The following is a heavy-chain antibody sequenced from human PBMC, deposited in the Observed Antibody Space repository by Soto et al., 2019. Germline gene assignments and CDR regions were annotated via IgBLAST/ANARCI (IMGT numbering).Heavy chain of an antibody. Sequence: PVGSLRLSCAASVFTFSSYAMSCVRQAPGKGLEWVSAISGSGGSTYYADSVKGRFTISRDNSKNTLYLQMNSLRAEDTAVYYCARANTNNSPAPSWGQGTLVTVSS. J-gene: IGHJ5*02. V-gene: IGHV3-23*01. CDR2: ISGSGGST. CDR3: ARANTNNSPAPS. D-gene: IGHD1-1*01. CDR1: VFTFSSYA.